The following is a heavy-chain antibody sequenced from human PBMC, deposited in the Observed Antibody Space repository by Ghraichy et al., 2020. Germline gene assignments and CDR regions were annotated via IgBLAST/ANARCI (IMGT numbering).Heavy chain of an antibody. D-gene: IGHD6-19*01. Sequence: GGSLRLSCAASGFTFSSYAMSWVRQAPGKGLEWVSAISGSGGSTYYADSVKGRFTISRDNSKNTLYLQMNSLRAEDTAVYYCAKDLRIAVAGISPFDYWGQGTLVTVSS. V-gene: IGHV3-23*01. J-gene: IGHJ4*02. CDR2: ISGSGGST. CDR3: AKDLRIAVAGISPFDY. CDR1: GFTFSSYA.